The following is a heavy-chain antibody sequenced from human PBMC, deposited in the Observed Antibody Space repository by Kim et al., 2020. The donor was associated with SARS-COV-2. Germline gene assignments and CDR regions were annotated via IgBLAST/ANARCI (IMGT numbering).Heavy chain of an antibody. D-gene: IGHD2-8*01. J-gene: IGHJ4*01. Sequence: GGSLRLSCATSTFNLDAHPMHWVRQAPGKGLEWVAGISGDGKNRYYAVSVKGRFTISKDSSTNTVFLEMTTLGTKDTAVYLCARGETSDASFYRAFDLWGHGTQDTVSS. CDR1: TFNLDAHP. CDR2: ISGDGKNR. CDR3: ARGETSDASFYRAFDL. V-gene: IGHV3-30*04.